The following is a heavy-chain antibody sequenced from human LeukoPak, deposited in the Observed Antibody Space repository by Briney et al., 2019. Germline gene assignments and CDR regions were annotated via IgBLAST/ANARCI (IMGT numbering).Heavy chain of an antibody. D-gene: IGHD2-2*01. Sequence: ASVKVSRKASGYTFTSYYMHWVRQAPGQGLEWMGIINPSGGSTSYAQKFQGRVTMTRDTSTSTVYMELSSLRSEDTAVYYCAREPAANWFDPWGQGTLVTVSS. CDR3: AREPAANWFDP. J-gene: IGHJ5*02. CDR1: GYTFTSYY. V-gene: IGHV1-46*01. CDR2: INPSGGST.